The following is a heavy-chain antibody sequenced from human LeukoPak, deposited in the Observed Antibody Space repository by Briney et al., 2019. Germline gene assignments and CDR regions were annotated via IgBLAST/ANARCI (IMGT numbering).Heavy chain of an antibody. Sequence: GRSLRLSCAASGFTFSSYWMHWVRRAPGKGLVWVSRINSDGSSTSYADSVKGRFTISRDNAKNTLYLQMNSLRAEDTAVYYCARVKYSSGWYYFDYWGQGTLVTVSS. CDR3: ARVKYSSGWYYFDY. CDR2: INSDGSST. V-gene: IGHV3-74*01. CDR1: GFTFSSYW. J-gene: IGHJ4*02. D-gene: IGHD6-19*01.